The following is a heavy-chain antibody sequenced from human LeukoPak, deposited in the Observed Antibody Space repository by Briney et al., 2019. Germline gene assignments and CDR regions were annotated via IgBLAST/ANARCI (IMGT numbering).Heavy chain of an antibody. CDR3: ARDGSRYSYGFNWFDP. CDR2: IYYSGST. D-gene: IGHD5-18*01. V-gene: IGHV4-59*01. Sequence: SETLSLTCTVSGGSISSYYWSWLRQPPGKRLEWIGDIYYSGSTNYNPSLKSRITISLDTSKNQFSLRLSSVTAADTAVYYCARDGSRYSYGFNWFDPWGQGTLVTVSS. J-gene: IGHJ5*02. CDR1: GGSISSYY.